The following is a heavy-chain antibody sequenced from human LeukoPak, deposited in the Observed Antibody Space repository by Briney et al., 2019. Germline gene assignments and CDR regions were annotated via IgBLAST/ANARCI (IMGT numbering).Heavy chain of an antibody. V-gene: IGHV1-8*01. CDR3: ARYLVGAEGFDY. CDR2: MNPNSGNT. Sequence: GASVKVSCKASGYTFTSYDINWVRQATGQGLEWMGWMNPNSGNTGYAQKFQGRVTMTRNTSISTAYMELSSPRSEDTAVYYCARYLVGAEGFDYWGQGTLVTVSS. J-gene: IGHJ4*02. CDR1: GYTFTSYD. D-gene: IGHD1-26*01.